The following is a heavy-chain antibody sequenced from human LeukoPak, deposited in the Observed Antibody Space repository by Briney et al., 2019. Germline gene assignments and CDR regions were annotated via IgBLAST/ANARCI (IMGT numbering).Heavy chain of an antibody. J-gene: IGHJ6*02. Sequence: SETLSLTCAVSGGSISSGGYSWSWIRQPPGKGLEWIGYIYYSGSTNYNPSLKSRVTILVDTSKNQFSLKLSSVTAADTAVYYCARVDVVVPAANYYGMDVWGQGTTVTVSS. CDR3: ARVDVVVPAANYYGMDV. V-gene: IGHV4-61*08. D-gene: IGHD2-2*01. CDR1: GGSISSGGYS. CDR2: IYYSGST.